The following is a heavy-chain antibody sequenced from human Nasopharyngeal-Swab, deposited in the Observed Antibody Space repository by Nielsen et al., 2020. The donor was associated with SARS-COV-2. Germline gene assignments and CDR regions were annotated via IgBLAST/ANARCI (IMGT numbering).Heavy chain of an antibody. CDR2: IIPIFGTA. V-gene: IGHV1-69*06. J-gene: IGHJ4*02. Sequence: WVRQAPGQGLEWMGGIIPIFGTANYAQKFQGRVTITADKSTSTAYMELRSLRSDDMAVYYCARARGYSGYGYWGQGTLVTVSS. D-gene: IGHD5-12*01. CDR3: ARARGYSGYGY.